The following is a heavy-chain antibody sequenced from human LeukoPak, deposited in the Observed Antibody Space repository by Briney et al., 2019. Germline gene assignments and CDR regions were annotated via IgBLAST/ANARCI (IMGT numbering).Heavy chain of an antibody. V-gene: IGHV1-3*01. CDR1: GYTFTSYA. Sequence: ASVKVSCTASGYTFTSYAMHWVRQAPGQRLEWMGWINAGNGNTKYSQKFQGRVTITRDTFASTAYMELSSLRSEDTAVYYCARDRSFQDYSLDYWGQGTLVTVS. CDR3: ARDRSFQDYSLDY. D-gene: IGHD4-11*01. CDR2: INAGNGNT. J-gene: IGHJ4*02.